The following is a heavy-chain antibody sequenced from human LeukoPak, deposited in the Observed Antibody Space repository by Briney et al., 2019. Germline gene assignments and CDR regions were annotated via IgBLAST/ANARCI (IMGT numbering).Heavy chain of an antibody. CDR2: IIPIFGTA. J-gene: IGHJ4*02. D-gene: IGHD3-22*01. Sequence: LGASVKVSCKASGGTFSSYAISWVRQAPGQGLEWMGGIIPIFGTANYAQKFQGRVTITADESTSTAYMELSSLRSEDTAVYYCARHLYDSSGYYYNKAIGYFDYWGQGTLVTVSS. V-gene: IGHV1-69*13. CDR1: GGTFSSYA. CDR3: ARHLYDSSGYYYNKAIGYFDY.